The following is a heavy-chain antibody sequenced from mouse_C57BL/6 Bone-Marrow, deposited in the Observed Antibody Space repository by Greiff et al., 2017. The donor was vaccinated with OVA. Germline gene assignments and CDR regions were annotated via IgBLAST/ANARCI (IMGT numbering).Heavy chain of an antibody. CDR3: TRRSTKDLYYFDY. Sequence: VQLQQSGTVLARPGASVKMSCKTSGYTFTSYWMHWVKQRPGQGLEWIGAVYPGNSDTSYNQKFKGKAKLTAVTSASTAYMELSSLTNEDSAVYYGTRRSTKDLYYFDYWGQGTTLTVSS. J-gene: IGHJ2*01. V-gene: IGHV1-5*01. D-gene: IGHD5-1*01. CDR2: VYPGNSDT. CDR1: GYTFTSYW.